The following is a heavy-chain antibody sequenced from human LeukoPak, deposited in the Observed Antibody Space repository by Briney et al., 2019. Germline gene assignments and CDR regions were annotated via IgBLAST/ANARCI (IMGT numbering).Heavy chain of an antibody. Sequence: PGGSLRLSCVASGFTFSSYWMSWVRQAPGKGLEWVANIKEEGSGKYYVDSVKGRFTISRDNAKNSLYLQMNSLRAEDTAVYYCARICYDSSGYRLFDYWGQGTLVTVSS. D-gene: IGHD3-22*01. V-gene: IGHV3-7*02. CDR2: IKEEGSGK. CDR1: GFTFSSYW. CDR3: ARICYDSSGYRLFDY. J-gene: IGHJ4*02.